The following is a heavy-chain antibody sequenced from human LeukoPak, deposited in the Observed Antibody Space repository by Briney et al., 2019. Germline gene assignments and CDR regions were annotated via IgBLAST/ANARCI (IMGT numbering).Heavy chain of an antibody. D-gene: IGHD3-22*01. J-gene: IGHJ6*03. CDR3: ARRGIDYDSSGYYPNYYYYYMDV. CDR1: GYSISSGFY. CDR2: IYHSGST. Sequence: SETLSLTCTVSGYSISSGFYWGWIRQPPGKGLECIGSIYHSGSTNYNPSLKSRVTISVDTSKNQFSLKLSSVTAADTAVYYCARRGIDYDSSGYYPNYYYYYMDVWGKGTTVTISS. V-gene: IGHV4-38-2*02.